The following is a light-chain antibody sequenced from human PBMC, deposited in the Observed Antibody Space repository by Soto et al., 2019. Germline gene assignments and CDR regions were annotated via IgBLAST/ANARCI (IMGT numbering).Light chain of an antibody. CDR2: DAS. CDR3: QQRSNWPPT. Sequence: EIVLTQSPAPLSVSPGERATLFCRAGQSVSSYLAWYQQKPGQAPRLLIYDASNRATGIPARFSGSGSGTDGTLTISSLETEDCAVYYCQQRSNWPPTFGQGTRLEIK. V-gene: IGKV3-11*01. CDR1: QSVSSY. J-gene: IGKJ5*01.